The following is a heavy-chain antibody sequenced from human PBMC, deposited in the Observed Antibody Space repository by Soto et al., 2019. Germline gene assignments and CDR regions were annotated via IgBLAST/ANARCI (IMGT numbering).Heavy chain of an antibody. J-gene: IGHJ3*02. CDR1: GGSISSSSYY. Sequence: SETLSLTCTVSGGSISSSSYYWGWLRQPPGKGLVWSGSIYYSGSNYYNPSFKSRVTITDDTSKNQFSLKLSYGTGAETAVYYCARVIAAAGTGHAFDIWGQGTMVTVSS. CDR3: ARVIAAAGTGHAFDI. V-gene: IGHV4-39*07. CDR2: IYYSGSN. D-gene: IGHD6-13*01.